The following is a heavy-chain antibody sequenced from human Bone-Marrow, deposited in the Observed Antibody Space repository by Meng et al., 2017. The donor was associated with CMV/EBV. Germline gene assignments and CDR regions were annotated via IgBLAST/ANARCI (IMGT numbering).Heavy chain of an antibody. CDR1: GYSFTSYW. Sequence: KVSCKGSGYSFTSYWLGWVRQMPGKGLEWMGIIYPGDSDTRYSPSFQGQVTISADKSISTAYLQWSSLKASDTAMYYCARQSVSGYYTDWYFDLWGRGTLVTVSS. CDR2: IYPGDSDT. V-gene: IGHV5-51*01. CDR3: ARQSVSGYYTDWYFDL. D-gene: IGHD3-3*01. J-gene: IGHJ2*01.